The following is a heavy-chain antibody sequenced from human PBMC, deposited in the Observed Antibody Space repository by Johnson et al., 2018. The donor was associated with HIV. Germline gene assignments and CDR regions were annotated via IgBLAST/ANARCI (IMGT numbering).Heavy chain of an antibody. CDR3: ARELLWGSYAFDI. CDR1: GFTFSSYA. CDR2: ISYDGSNK. D-gene: IGHD3-16*01. J-gene: IGHJ3*02. V-gene: IGHV3-30-3*01. Sequence: QVQLVESGGGVVQPGRSLRLSCAASGFTFSSYAMHWVRQAPGKGLEWVAVISYDGSNKYYADSVKGRFTISRDNSKNTLYLQMNSLRAEDTAVYYCARELLWGSYAFDIWGQGTMVTVSS.